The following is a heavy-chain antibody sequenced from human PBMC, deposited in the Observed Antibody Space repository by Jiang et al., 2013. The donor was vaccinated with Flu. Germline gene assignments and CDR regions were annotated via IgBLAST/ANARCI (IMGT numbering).Heavy chain of an antibody. CDR1: GFTFSSYW. CDR3: AAPLGYCSGGSCYNY. D-gene: IGHD2-15*01. V-gene: IGHV3-74*01. CDR2: INSDGSST. J-gene: IGHJ4*02. Sequence: VQLVESGGGLVQPGGSLRLSCAASGFTFSSYWMHWVRQAPGKGLVWVSRINSDGSSTSYAGSVKGRFTISRDNAKNTLYLQMNSLRAEDTAVYYCAAPLGYCSGGSCYNYWGQGTLVTVSS.